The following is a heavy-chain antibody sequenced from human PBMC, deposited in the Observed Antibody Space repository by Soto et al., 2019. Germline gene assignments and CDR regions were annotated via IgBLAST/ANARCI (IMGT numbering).Heavy chain of an antibody. CDR2: ISYDGTNK. V-gene: IGHV3-30*18. J-gene: IGHJ4*02. CDR1: GFTFTSYG. CDR3: TKEHLQWLVQGNFDY. D-gene: IGHD6-19*01. Sequence: QVQLVESGGGVVQPGRSLRLSCAASGFTFTSYGMHWVRQAPGKGLEGVAVISYDGTNKYYADSVKGRFTISRDNSKNTMYLQMNSLTAEDTAVYFCTKEHLQWLVQGNFDYWGQGALVTVSS.